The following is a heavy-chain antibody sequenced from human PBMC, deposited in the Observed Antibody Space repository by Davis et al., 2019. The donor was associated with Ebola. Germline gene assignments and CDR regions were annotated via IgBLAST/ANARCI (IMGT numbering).Heavy chain of an antibody. CDR3: AKVPYDFWSAHAFDI. Sequence: GESLKISCAASGFTFSSYAMSWVRQAPGKGLEWVSAISGSGGSTYYADSVKGRFTISRDNSKNTLYLQMNSLRAEDTAVYYCAKVPYDFWSAHAFDIWGQGTMVTVSS. V-gene: IGHV3-23*01. CDR1: GFTFSSYA. D-gene: IGHD3-3*01. J-gene: IGHJ3*02. CDR2: ISGSGGST.